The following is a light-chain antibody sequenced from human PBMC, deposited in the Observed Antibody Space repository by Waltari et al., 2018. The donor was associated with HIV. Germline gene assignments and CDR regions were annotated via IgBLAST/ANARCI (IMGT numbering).Light chain of an antibody. CDR3: QQYIGSPRT. V-gene: IGKV3-20*01. Sequence: EIALPQSPATLSLSPGERATLSCRASQTISSTYLAWYQQKPGQAPRLLIYGASSRATGIPDRFSGSGSGTDFTLTISSLEPEDCAVYYCQQYIGSPRTFGQGTKVELK. J-gene: IGKJ1*01. CDR1: QTISSTY. CDR2: GAS.